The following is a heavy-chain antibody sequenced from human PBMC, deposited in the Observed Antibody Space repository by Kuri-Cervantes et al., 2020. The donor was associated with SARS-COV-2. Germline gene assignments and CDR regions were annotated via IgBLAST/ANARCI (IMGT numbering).Heavy chain of an antibody. V-gene: IGHV3-13*01. Sequence: GGSLRLSCAASGFTLSACDMHWVRQVTGKGLEWVSTIATSGDTYYLNSVKGRFTISRESARNSLYLQMNSLRVEDTAVYYCTRDRRRYSGDTSHFYMDVWGTGTTVTVSS. CDR2: IATSGDT. J-gene: IGHJ6*03. CDR1: GFTLSACD. D-gene: IGHD5-12*01. CDR3: TRDRRRYSGDTSHFYMDV.